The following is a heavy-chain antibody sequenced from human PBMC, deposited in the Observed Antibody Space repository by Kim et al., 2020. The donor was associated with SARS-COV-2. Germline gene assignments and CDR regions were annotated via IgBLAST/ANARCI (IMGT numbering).Heavy chain of an antibody. Sequence: ASVKVSCKVSGYTLTELSMHWVRQAPGKGLEWMGGFDPEDGETIYAQKFQGRVTMTEDTSTDTAYMELSSLRSEDTAVYYCATDVWDDSSGYFLHDAFDIWGQGTMVTVSS. J-gene: IGHJ3*02. CDR3: ATDVWDDSSGYFLHDAFDI. CDR1: GYTLTELS. CDR2: FDPEDGET. D-gene: IGHD3-22*01. V-gene: IGHV1-24*01.